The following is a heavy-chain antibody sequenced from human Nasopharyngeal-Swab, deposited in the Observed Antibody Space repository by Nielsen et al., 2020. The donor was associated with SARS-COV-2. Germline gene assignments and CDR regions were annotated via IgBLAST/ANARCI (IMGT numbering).Heavy chain of an antibody. J-gene: IGHJ3*01. CDR1: GFTLSSYS. D-gene: IGHD5-18*01. CDR3: ARTGYSFGFDAFDV. Sequence: GESLKISCAASGFTLSSYSMNWVRQAPGKGLGWVSSISSSSTYIYYAESVKGRFTISRDHAKNSLYLQMNRLRAEDTAVYYCARTGYSFGFDAFDVWGQGTMVTVSS. CDR2: ISSSSTYI. V-gene: IGHV3-21*01.